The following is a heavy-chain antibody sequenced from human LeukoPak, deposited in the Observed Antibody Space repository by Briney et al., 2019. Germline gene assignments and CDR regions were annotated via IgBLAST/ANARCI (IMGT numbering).Heavy chain of an antibody. D-gene: IGHD3-9*01. CDR1: GFTFSSYA. CDR2: ISGSGGST. V-gene: IGHV3-23*01. Sequence: GGSLRLSCAASGFTFSSYAMGWVRQAPGKGLEWVSAISGSGGSTYYADSVKGRFTISRDNSKNTLYLQMNSLRAEDTAVYYCTKAMVYYDILTGYYGGAFDYWGQGTLVTVSS. CDR3: TKAMVYYDILTGYYGGAFDY. J-gene: IGHJ4*02.